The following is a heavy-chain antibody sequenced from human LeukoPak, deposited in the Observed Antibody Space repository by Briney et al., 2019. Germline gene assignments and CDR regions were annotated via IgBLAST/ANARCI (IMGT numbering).Heavy chain of an antibody. CDR2: IIPIFGTA. Sequence: SVKVSCKASGGTFSSYAISWVRQAPGQGLEWMGGIIPIFGTANYAQKFQGRVTITADESTSTAYMELSSLRSKDTAVYYCARDAYGDYGPGAFDIWGQGTMVTVSS. CDR3: ARDAYGDYGPGAFDI. V-gene: IGHV1-69*13. D-gene: IGHD4-17*01. J-gene: IGHJ3*02. CDR1: GGTFSSYA.